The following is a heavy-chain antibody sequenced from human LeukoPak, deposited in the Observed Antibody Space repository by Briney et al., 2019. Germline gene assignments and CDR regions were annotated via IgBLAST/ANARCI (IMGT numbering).Heavy chain of an antibody. Sequence: GASVKVSCKASGYTFTNYGISWVRQAPGQGLEWMGWISVYNGNTNYAQKLQGRVTMTTDTSTSTAYMELRSLRSDDTAVYYCAKDKDGYSSGWYDQGFDPWGQGTLVTVSS. CDR3: AKDKDGYSSGWYDQGFDP. V-gene: IGHV1-18*01. D-gene: IGHD6-19*01. CDR2: ISVYNGNT. CDR1: GYTFTNYG. J-gene: IGHJ5*02.